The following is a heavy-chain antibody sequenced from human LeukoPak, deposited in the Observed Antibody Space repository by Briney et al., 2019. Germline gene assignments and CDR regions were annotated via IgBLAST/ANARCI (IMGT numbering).Heavy chain of an antibody. CDR1: GYPFTSYD. V-gene: IGHV1-8*01. D-gene: IGHD3-10*01. CDR2: MNPNNGDT. CDR3: ATSFGSSTVILTT. Sequence: EASVKVSCEASGYPFTSYDINWVRQATGQGLEWMAWMNPNNGDTGYEPKFQGRLTMTRDKSITTAYMELSSLTSEDTAVYYCATSFGSSTVILTTWGQGTQVTVSS. J-gene: IGHJ5*02.